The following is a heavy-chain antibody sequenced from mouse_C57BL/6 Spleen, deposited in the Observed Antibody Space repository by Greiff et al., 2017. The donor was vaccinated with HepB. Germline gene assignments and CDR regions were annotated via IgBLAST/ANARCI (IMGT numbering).Heavy chain of an antibody. V-gene: IGHV1-55*01. CDR2: IYPGSGST. D-gene: IGHD1-1*01. J-gene: IGHJ2*01. CDR1: GYTFTSYW. Sequence: VQLQQSGAELVKPGASVKMSCKASGYTFTSYWITWVKQRPGQGLEWIGDIYPGSGSTNYNEKFKSKATLTVDTSSSTAYMQLSSLTSEDSAVYYCARPLLLRSGYFDYWGQGTTLTVSS. CDR3: ARPLLLRSGYFDY.